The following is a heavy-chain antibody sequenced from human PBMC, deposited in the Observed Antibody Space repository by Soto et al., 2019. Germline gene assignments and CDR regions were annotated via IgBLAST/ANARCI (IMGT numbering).Heavy chain of an antibody. J-gene: IGHJ4*02. CDR1: GFIFTTYA. CDR2: ISYDGNHE. V-gene: IGHV3-30-3*01. D-gene: IGHD6-19*01. Sequence: QVHLVESGGGVVQPGRSLRLSCAASGFIFTTYAMHWVRQAPGKGLEWVAVISYDGNHEYYADSVRGRFTISRDNSKNTLYLQMDSLRADYTALYYCARSSVAGTWGYYFDYWGQGALVTVSS. CDR3: ARSSVAGTWGYYFDY.